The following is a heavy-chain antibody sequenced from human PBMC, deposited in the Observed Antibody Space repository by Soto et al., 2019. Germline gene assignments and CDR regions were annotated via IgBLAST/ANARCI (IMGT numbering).Heavy chain of an antibody. Sequence: WTWIRQRPGRGLEWIGYIYYSGSTYYNSALNSRISMSLATSKNQFSLKLRSVTAADTAVYYCARGGGATMANDFWGLGTLVTVSS. CDR3: ARGGGATMANDF. D-gene: IGHD3-10*01. J-gene: IGHJ4*02. CDR2: IYYSGST. V-gene: IGHV4-31*02.